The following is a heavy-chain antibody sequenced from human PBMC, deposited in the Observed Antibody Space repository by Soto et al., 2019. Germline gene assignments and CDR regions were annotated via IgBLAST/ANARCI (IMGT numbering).Heavy chain of an antibody. CDR3: ARGIDYDSSGYFHYPV. V-gene: IGHV3-66*01. J-gene: IGHJ4*01. Sequence: EVQVVESGGALVQPGGSLRLSCAASGFTVSTNYMTWVRQGPGEGLEWVSVIYAGGNTYYADSVRGRFTIFRDNSKNTLYLQMNSLRAEDTAVYYCARGIDYDSSGYFHYPVWGHGTLVTVSS. CDR1: GFTVSTNY. CDR2: IYAGGNT. D-gene: IGHD3-22*01.